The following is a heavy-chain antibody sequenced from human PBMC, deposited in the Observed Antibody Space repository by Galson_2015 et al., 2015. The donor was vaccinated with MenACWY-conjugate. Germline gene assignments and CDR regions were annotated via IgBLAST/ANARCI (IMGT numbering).Heavy chain of an antibody. Sequence: SLRLCCAASGFTFSSYTMSWVRQAPGKGLEWVSVISGSDYSTSYADSVKGRFSISRDNSKNTLFLQMNSLKGEDTAVYYCAKGGTGYYYYGMDVWGQGTTVTVSS. CDR1: GFTFSSYT. CDR3: AKGGTGYYYYGMDV. CDR2: ISGSDYST. V-gene: IGHV3-23*01. D-gene: IGHD1-1*01. J-gene: IGHJ6*02.